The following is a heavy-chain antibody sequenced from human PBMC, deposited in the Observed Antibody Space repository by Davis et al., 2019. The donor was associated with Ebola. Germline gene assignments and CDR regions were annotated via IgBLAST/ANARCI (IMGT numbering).Heavy chain of an antibody. CDR1: GYTFTSYG. V-gene: IGHV1-18*01. D-gene: IGHD5-18*01. J-gene: IGHJ6*03. CDR3: ARVYQYSYGLYYYYYMDV. Sequence: ASVKVSCKASGYTFTSYGISWVRQAPGQGLEWMGWISAYNGNTNYAQKLQGRVTMTTDTSTGTAYMELRSLRSDDTAVYYCARVYQYSYGLYYYYYMDVWGKGTTVTVSS. CDR2: ISAYNGNT.